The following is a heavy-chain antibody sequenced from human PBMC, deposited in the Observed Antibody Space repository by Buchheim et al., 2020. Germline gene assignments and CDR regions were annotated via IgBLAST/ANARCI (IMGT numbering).Heavy chain of an antibody. D-gene: IGHD3-22*01. CDR1: GGSMRSYY. CDR2: IYYSGSS. Sequence: QVQLQESGPGPLKPSETLSLTCTVSGGSMRSYYWSWIRQPPGKGLEWIGNIYYSGSSNYNPSLKSRLTLSVDTSNNQFSLKLSSLTTADTAVYYCARYNYDSSGYYGPFDSWGQGTL. J-gene: IGHJ4*02. V-gene: IGHV4-59*01. CDR3: ARYNYDSSGYYGPFDS.